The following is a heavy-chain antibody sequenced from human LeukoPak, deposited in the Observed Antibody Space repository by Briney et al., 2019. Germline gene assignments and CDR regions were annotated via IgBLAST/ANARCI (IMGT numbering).Heavy chain of an antibody. CDR1: GFTFSSYA. CDR3: ARDGRGAFGRYYFDY. Sequence: GGSLRLSCAASGFTFSSYAMNWVRQAPGKGLEWVSGISGSGGSTYYADSVEGRFTISRDNSKNTLYLQMNSLRAEDTAVYYCARDGRGAFGRYYFDYWGQGTLVTVSS. V-gene: IGHV3-23*01. J-gene: IGHJ4*02. D-gene: IGHD3-16*01. CDR2: ISGSGGST.